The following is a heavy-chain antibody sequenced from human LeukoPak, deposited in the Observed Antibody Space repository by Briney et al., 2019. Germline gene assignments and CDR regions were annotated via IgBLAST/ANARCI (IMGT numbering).Heavy chain of an antibody. CDR2: ISWNSNSI. D-gene: IGHD2-15*01. J-gene: IGHJ1*01. V-gene: IGHV3-9*01. CDR3: ARDRTGYCSGGSCYFQH. CDR1: GFTFDDYA. Sequence: GGSLRLSCAASGFTFDDYAMHWVRQAPGKGLEWVSGISWNSNSIGYADSVKGRFTISRDNSKNTLYLQMNSLRAEDTAVYYCARDRTGYCSGGSCYFQHWGQGTLVTVSS.